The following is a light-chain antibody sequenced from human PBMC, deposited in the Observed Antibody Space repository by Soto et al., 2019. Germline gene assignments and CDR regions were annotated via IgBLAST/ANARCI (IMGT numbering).Light chain of an antibody. CDR2: DTS. Sequence: EIVLTQFPATLSLSPGERATLSCRASQSVNSGYLAWYQHTPGQAPRLLIYDTSTRATGIPDRFSGSGSGTDFTLTISRLEPEDFAVFYCQQYGSSPRTFGQGTKVDIK. CDR3: QQYGSSPRT. V-gene: IGKV3-20*01. J-gene: IGKJ1*01. CDR1: QSVNSGY.